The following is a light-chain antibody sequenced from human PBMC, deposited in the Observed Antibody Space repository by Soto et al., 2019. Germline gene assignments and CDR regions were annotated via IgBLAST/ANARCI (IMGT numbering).Light chain of an antibody. CDR1: TSNIGTNY. V-gene: IGLV1-47*01. CDR2: GNN. CDR3: AVWDDSLCGVL. Sequence: QLVLTQPPSASGTPGQTVTISSSGGTSNIGTNYVSWYQHLPGTAPKLLIYGNNQRPSGVPDRFSGSKSGTSASLAISGLRSDDEADYYCAVWDDSLCGVLFGGGTKVTVL. J-gene: IGLJ3*02.